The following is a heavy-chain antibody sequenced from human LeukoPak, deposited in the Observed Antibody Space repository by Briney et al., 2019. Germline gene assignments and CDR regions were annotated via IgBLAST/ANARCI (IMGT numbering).Heavy chain of an antibody. J-gene: IGHJ6*02. CDR3: ARTRSGSLSYYGMDV. Sequence: SETLSLTCTVSGDSISSYYWSWIRQPPGKGLEWIGYIYYSGSTNYNPSLKSRVTISVDTSKNQFSLKLSSVTAADTAVYYCARTRSGSLSYYGMDVWGQGTAVTV. CDR2: IYYSGST. CDR1: GDSISSYY. V-gene: IGHV4-59*01. D-gene: IGHD1-26*01.